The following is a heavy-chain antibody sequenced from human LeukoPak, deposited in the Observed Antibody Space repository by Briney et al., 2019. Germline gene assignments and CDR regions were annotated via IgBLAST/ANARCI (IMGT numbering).Heavy chain of an antibody. CDR3: ARPTGGAARL. V-gene: IGHV3-7*01. J-gene: IGHJ4*02. Sequence: GGSLRLSCAASGFTLSSYWMSWVRQAPGKGLEWVANIKQDGSEKYYVDSVKGRFTIPRDNAKNSLYMQMNSLRAEDTAVYYCARPTGGAARLWGQGTLVTVSS. CDR2: IKQDGSEK. CDR1: GFTLSSYW. D-gene: IGHD6-6*01.